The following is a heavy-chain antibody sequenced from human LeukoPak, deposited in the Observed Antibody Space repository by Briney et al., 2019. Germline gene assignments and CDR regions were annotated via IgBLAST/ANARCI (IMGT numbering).Heavy chain of an antibody. CDR3: AREVGYYGSGSPLKGGYYMDV. D-gene: IGHD3-10*01. Sequence: PSETLSLTCTVSGGSISSYYWSWIRQPPGKGLEWIGYIYYSGSTNYNPSLKSRVTISVDTSKNQFSLKLSSVTAADTAVYYCAREVGYYGSGSPLKGGYYMDVWGKGTTVTVSS. J-gene: IGHJ6*03. V-gene: IGHV4-59*01. CDR1: GGSISSYY. CDR2: IYYSGST.